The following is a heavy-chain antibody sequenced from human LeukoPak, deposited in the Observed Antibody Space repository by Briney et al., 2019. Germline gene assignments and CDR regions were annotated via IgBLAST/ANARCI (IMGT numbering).Heavy chain of an antibody. Sequence: GGSLRLSCAASGFTFSSYAMSWVRQAPGKGLEWVSVIYSGGSTYYADSVKGRFTISRDNSKNTLYLQMNSPRAEDTAVYYCARAGITMVRGRGAFDIWGQGTMVTVSS. CDR2: IYSGGST. J-gene: IGHJ3*02. D-gene: IGHD3-10*01. CDR1: GFTFSSYA. V-gene: IGHV3-53*01. CDR3: ARAGITMVRGRGAFDI.